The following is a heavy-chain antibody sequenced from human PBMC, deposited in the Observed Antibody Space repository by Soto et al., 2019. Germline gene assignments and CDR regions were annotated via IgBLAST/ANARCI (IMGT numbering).Heavy chain of an antibody. CDR1: GFGFSSYW. J-gene: IGHJ3*02. Sequence: PGGSLRLSCAASGFGFSSYWMHWVRQAPGKGLVRVSRTNNDGSATTYADSVRGRFTSFRDNAKNTLFLQMTSLGVEDTAVYYCAREMATISLGAFDIWGEGTMVTVSS. D-gene: IGHD5-12*01. CDR3: AREMATISLGAFDI. CDR2: TNNDGSAT. V-gene: IGHV3-74*01.